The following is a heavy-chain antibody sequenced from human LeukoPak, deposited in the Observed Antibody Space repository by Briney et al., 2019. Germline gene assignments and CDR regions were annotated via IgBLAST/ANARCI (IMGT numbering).Heavy chain of an antibody. D-gene: IGHD6-19*01. CDR3: ATASAETGTFVY. CDR1: GFTFSSYG. CDR2: ISYDGSNK. Sequence: PGRSLRLSCAASGFTFSSYGMHWVRQAPGKGLEWVAVISYDGSNKYYADSVKGRFTISRDNSKNTLYLQMNSLRAEDTAVYYCATASAETGTFVYWGQGTLVTFSS. V-gene: IGHV3-30*03. J-gene: IGHJ4*02.